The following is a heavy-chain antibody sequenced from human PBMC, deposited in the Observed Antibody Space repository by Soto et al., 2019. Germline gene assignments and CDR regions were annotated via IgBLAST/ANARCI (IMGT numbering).Heavy chain of an antibody. V-gene: IGHV4-31*01. Sequence: QVQLQESGPGLVKPSQTLSLTCTVSGGSISSGGYYWSWIRQHPGKGLEWIGYIYYSGSTYYNPSLKTPVTISVDTSKNQCSLKLRSVTAADTAVYYCARFGAFWSFDLWGRGTLVTVSS. CDR2: IYYSGST. CDR1: GGSISSGGYY. D-gene: IGHD3-16*01. CDR3: ARFGAFWSFDL. J-gene: IGHJ2*01.